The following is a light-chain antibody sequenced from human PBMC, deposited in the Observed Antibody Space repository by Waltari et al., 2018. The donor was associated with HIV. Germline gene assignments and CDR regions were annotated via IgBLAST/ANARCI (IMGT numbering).Light chain of an antibody. V-gene: IGKV4-1*01. CDR3: QQYNGTPWT. CDR1: RSVLYSSDNKNY. CDR2: WAS. Sequence: DIVLVQSPDSLAVSLGERASIHCTSSRSVLYSSDNKNYLAWYQQKPGQPPKLLIYWASTRQSGVPERFSGSGSGTDFTLTIKSLQAEDVAVYFCQQYNGTPWTFGQGTKVEI. J-gene: IGKJ1*01.